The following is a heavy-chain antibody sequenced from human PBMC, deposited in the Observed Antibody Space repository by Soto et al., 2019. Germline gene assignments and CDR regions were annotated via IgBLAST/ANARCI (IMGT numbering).Heavy chain of an antibody. J-gene: IGHJ5*02. D-gene: IGHD2-21*02. CDR1: GYTFTSYG. Sequence: GASVKVSCTASGYTFTSYGISWVRQAPGQGLEWMGWISAYNGNTNYAQKLQGRVTMTTDTSTSTAYMELRSLRSDDTAVYYCARDPLVVVTASPYYNWFDPWGQGTLVTVSS. V-gene: IGHV1-18*01. CDR2: ISAYNGNT. CDR3: ARDPLVVVTASPYYNWFDP.